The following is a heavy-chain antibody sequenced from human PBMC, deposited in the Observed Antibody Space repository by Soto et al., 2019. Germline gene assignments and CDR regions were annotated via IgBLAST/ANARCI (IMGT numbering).Heavy chain of an antibody. J-gene: IGHJ4*02. CDR1: GGTFSSYT. CDR2: IIPILGIA. CDR3: AREDYGRQYYFDY. Sequence: QVQLVQSGAEVKKPGSSVKVSCKASGGTFSSYTISWVRQAPGQGLEWMGRIIPILGIANYAQKFQGRVTITADKSTSTAYMELNSLRSEDTAVYYCAREDYGRQYYFDYWGQGTLVTVSS. D-gene: IGHD3-16*01. V-gene: IGHV1-69*08.